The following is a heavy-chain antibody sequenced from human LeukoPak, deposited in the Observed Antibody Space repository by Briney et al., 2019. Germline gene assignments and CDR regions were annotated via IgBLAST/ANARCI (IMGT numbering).Heavy chain of an antibody. V-gene: IGHV1-2*06. CDR3: ARSYSSPYYYYYGMDV. D-gene: IGHD6-13*01. J-gene: IGHJ6*02. CDR1: GYTFTGYY. Sequence: GASVKVSCKASGYTFTGYYMHWVRQAPGQGLEWMGRINPNSGGTNYAQKFQGRVTMTRDTSISTAYMELSRLRSDDTAVYYCARSYSSPYYYYYGMDVWGQGTTVTVSS. CDR2: INPNSGGT.